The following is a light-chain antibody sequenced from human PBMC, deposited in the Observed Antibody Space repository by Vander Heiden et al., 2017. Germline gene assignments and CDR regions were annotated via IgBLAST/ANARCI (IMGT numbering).Light chain of an antibody. V-gene: IGLV1-40*01. CDR2: GNS. CDR3: QSYDSSLRGSV. CDR1: SSNIGAGYD. J-gene: IGLJ2*01. Sequence: QSVLPQPPSVSGAPGQRVNISGTGSSSNIGAGYDVHWYQQLPGTAPKLLIYGNSNRPSGVPDRFSGSKSGTSASLAITGLQAEDEADYYCQSYDSSLRGSVFGGGTKLTVL.